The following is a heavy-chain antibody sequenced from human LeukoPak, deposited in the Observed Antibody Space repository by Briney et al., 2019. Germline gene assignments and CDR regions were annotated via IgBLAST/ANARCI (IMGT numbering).Heavy chain of an antibody. Sequence: PSETLSLTCAVYGGSFSGYYWSWIRQPPGKGLEWIGEINHSGSTNYNPSLKGRVTISVDTSKRQFSLKLSSVTAADTAVYYCARSVAGTFDYWGQGTLVTVSS. CDR1: GGSFSGYY. V-gene: IGHV4-34*01. D-gene: IGHD6-19*01. J-gene: IGHJ4*02. CDR2: INHSGST. CDR3: ARSVAGTFDY.